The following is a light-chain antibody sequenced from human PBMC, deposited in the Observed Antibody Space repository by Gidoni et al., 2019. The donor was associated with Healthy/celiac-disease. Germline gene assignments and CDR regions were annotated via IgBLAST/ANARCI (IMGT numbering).Light chain of an antibody. CDR3: QQYDNLPLT. CDR2: DAS. Sequence: DIQMTQSPSSLSASVGDRVTITCQASQDSSNYLNWYQQKPGKAPKLLLYDASNLETGVPSRFSGSVSGTDFTFTISSLQPEDIATYYCQQYDNLPLTFGGGTKVEIK. V-gene: IGKV1-33*01. J-gene: IGKJ4*01. CDR1: QDSSNY.